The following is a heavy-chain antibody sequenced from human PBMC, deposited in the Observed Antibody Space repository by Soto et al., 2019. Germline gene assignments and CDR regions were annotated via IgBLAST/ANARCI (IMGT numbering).Heavy chain of an antibody. D-gene: IGHD2-15*01. V-gene: IGHV3-23*01. CDR1: GFPFSSYA. J-gene: IGHJ3*02. CDR2: ISGSGGRT. Sequence: LRLSCVASGFPFSSYAMSWVRQTPEKGLEWVSGISGSGGRTYYADSVKGRFAISRDNSNNTLSLQMHSLRVEDTAVYFCAKGGYYSLFDIWGQGTMVTVSS. CDR3: AKGGYYSLFDI.